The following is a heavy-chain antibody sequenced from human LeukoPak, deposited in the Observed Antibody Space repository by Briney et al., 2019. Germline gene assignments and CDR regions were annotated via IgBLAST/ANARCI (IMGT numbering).Heavy chain of an antibody. J-gene: IGHJ4*02. CDR1: GGSISSGDYY. D-gene: IGHD3-10*01. CDR2: IYYSGST. CDR3: ARGRGSGNFDY. Sequence: NPSETLSLTCTVSGGSISSGDYYWSWIRQPPGKGLEWIGYIYYSGSTYYNPSLKSRVTISVDTSKNQFSLKLSSVTAADTAVYYCARGRGSGNFDYWGQGTLVTVSS. V-gene: IGHV4-30-4*01.